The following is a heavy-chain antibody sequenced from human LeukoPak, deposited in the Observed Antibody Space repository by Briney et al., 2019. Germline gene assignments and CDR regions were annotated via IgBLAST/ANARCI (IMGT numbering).Heavy chain of an antibody. CDR3: ARHSRPRWHYYDSSGYRAEYFQH. Sequence: SETLSLTCAVYGESFSGYYWSWIRQPPGKGLEWIGEINHSGSTNYNPSLKSRVTISVDTSKNQFSLKLSSVTAADTAVYYCARHSRPRWHYYDSSGYRAEYFQHWGQGTLVTVSS. CDR2: INHSGST. J-gene: IGHJ1*01. CDR1: GESFSGYY. V-gene: IGHV4-34*01. D-gene: IGHD3-22*01.